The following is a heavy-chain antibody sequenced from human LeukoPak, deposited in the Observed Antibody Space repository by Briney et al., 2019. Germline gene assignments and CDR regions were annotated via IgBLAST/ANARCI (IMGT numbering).Heavy chain of an antibody. CDR3: ARGPLLWLPDY. D-gene: IGHD3-10*01. CDR2: IYYSGST. J-gene: IGHJ4*02. V-gene: IGHV4-59*01. CDR1: GGSISSYY. Sequence: ETLSLTCTVSGGSISSYYWSWIRQPPGKGLEWIGYIYYSGSTNYNPSLKSRVIISVDTSKNQFSLKLSSVTAADTAVYYCARGPLLWLPDYWGQGTLVTVSS.